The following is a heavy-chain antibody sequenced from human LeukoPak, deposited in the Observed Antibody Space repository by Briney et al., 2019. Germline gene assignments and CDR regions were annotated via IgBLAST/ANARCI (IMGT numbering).Heavy chain of an antibody. CDR3: ARGTTVVTIDY. V-gene: IGHV3-9*01. J-gene: IGHJ4*02. CDR2: ISWNSGSI. Sequence: GGSLRLSCAASGFTFDDYAMHWVRQAPGKGLEWVSGISWNSGSIGYADSVKGRFTISRDNSKNTLYLQMNSLRAEDTAVYYCARGTTVVTIDYWGQGTLVTVSS. CDR1: GFTFDDYA. D-gene: IGHD4-23*01.